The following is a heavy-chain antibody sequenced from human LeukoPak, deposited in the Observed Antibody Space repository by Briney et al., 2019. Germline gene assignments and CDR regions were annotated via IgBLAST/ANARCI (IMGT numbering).Heavy chain of an antibody. V-gene: IGHV3-33*06. CDR2: IWYDGSNK. CDR1: GFTFSSYG. CDR3: AKGGATVIDY. Sequence: GRSLRLSCAASGFTFSSYGMHWVRQAPGKGLEWVAVIWYDGSNKYYADSVKGRFTISRDNSKNTLYLQMNSLRAEDTAVYYCAKGGATVIDYWGQGTLVTVSS. J-gene: IGHJ4*02. D-gene: IGHD4-17*01.